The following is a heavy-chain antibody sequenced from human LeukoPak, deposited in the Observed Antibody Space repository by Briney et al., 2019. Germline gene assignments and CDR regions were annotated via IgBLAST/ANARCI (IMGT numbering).Heavy chain of an antibody. CDR2: IYTTGST. D-gene: IGHD3-16*02. V-gene: IGHV4-4*07. CDR1: GGSISSYY. J-gene: IGHJ4*02. Sequence: SETLSPTCTVSGGSISSYYWSWIRQPAGKGLECIGRIYTTGSTHYNPPLPSRVTMSVDTSKNQFSLKLSSVNAADTAVYYCASSREGIPTYVWGSYRPQYYFDYWGQGTLVTVSS. CDR3: ASSREGIPTYVWGSYRPQYYFDY.